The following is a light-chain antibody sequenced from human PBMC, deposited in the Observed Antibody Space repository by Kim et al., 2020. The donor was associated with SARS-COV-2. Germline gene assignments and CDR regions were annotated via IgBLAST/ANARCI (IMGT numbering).Light chain of an antibody. V-gene: IGKV1-16*02. CDR3: QHYYDFPLT. CDR1: QNISNY. CDR2: GAS. J-gene: IGKJ5*01. Sequence: DIQMTQSPSSLSASVGDRVNVTCRASQNISNYLAWLQQKPGKAPKSLIYGASRLQSGVPSKFSGSGYGTEFTLTINNLQPEDFATYYCQHYYDFPLTFGQGTRLEIK.